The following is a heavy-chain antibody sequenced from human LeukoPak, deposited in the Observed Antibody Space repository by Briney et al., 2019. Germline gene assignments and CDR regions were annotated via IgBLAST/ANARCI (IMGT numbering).Heavy chain of an antibody. D-gene: IGHD6-6*01. J-gene: IGHJ4*02. CDR1: GFSFSGHW. V-gene: IGHV3-74*01. CDR3: ARGPNSNWSGLDS. CDR2: ISPTGSTT. Sequence: PGGSLRLSCTASGFSFSGHWMHWARQLPGKRLVWVSRISPTGSTTSYADSVKGRFTVSRDNAKNTLYLQVNNLRAEDTAVYYCARGPNSNWSGLDSWGQGTLLTVSS.